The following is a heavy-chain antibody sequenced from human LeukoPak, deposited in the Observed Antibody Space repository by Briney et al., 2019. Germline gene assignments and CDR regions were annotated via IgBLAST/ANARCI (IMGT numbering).Heavy chain of an antibody. J-gene: IGHJ4*02. CDR3: AKDESWSDPFDY. V-gene: IGHV3-30*18. D-gene: IGHD2-8*02. CDR2: ISYDGYNK. CDR1: GFTFTSYG. Sequence: GGSLRLSCAASGFTFTSYGMHWVRQAPGKGLEWVALISYDGYNKYYADSVKGRFTISRDTSKNTLYLQMNSLRAEDTAVYYCAKDESWSDPFDYWGQGTLVTVSS.